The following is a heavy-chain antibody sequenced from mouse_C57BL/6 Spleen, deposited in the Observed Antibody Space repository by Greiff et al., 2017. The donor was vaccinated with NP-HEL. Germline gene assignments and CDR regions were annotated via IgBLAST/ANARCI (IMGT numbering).Heavy chain of an antibody. J-gene: IGHJ1*03. Sequence: EVKLQESGGDLVKPGGSLKLSCAASGFTFSSYGMSWVRQTPDKRLEWVATISSGGSYTYYPDSVKGRFTISRDNAKNTLYLQMSSLKSEDTAMYYCARHDDYYWYFDVWGTGTTVTVSS. CDR3: ARHDDYYWYFDV. V-gene: IGHV5-6*01. CDR2: ISSGGSYT. CDR1: GFTFSSYG. D-gene: IGHD2-4*01.